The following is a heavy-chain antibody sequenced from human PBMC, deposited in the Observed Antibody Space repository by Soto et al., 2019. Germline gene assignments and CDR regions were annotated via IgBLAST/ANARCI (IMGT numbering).Heavy chain of an antibody. CDR3: AASRTRYCSGGSCPFDAFDI. Sequence: GESLKISCKGSGYSFTSYWIGWVRQMPGKGLEWMGIIYPGDSDTRYSPSFQGQVTISADKSISTAYLQWSSLKASDTAMYYCAASRTRYCSGGSCPFDAFDIWGQGTMVTV. J-gene: IGHJ3*02. CDR1: GYSFTSYW. D-gene: IGHD2-15*01. V-gene: IGHV5-51*01. CDR2: IYPGDSDT.